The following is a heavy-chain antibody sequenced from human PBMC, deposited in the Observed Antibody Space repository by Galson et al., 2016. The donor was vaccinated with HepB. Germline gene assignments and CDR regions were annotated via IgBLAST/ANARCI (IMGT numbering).Heavy chain of an antibody. V-gene: IGHV2-5*02. CDR2: IYWDDDK. CDR1: GFSFTSTGVS. CDR3: AHIGSYGSGSYPLDY. J-gene: IGHJ4*02. D-gene: IGHD3-10*01. Sequence: PALVKPTQTLTLTCTFSGFSFTSTGVSVGWIRQPPGKALEWLALIYWDDDKRYSPSLKSRLTITKDTTKDTSENQVVLTMTTMDPVDTATYYCAHIGSYGSGSYPLDYWGQGTLVTVSS.